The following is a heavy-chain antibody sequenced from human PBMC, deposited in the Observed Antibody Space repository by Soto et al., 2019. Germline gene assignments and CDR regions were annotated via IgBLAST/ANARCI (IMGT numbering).Heavy chain of an antibody. CDR2: ISTYNGNT. J-gene: IGHJ4*02. Sequence: GVSVKVSCKASGYTFTSYGISWVRQAPGQGLEWMGWISTYNGNTNYAQKLQGRVTMTTDTSTSTAYMELRSLRSDDTAVYYCARVYSGPFEFDYWGQGTLVTVSS. D-gene: IGHD2-15*01. V-gene: IGHV1-18*01. CDR3: ARVYSGPFEFDY. CDR1: GYTFTSYG.